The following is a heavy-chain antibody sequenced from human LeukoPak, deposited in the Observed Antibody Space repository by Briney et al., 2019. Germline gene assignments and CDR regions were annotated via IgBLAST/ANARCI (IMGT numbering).Heavy chain of an antibody. D-gene: IGHD2-21*02. CDR2: LYSGGGT. J-gene: IGHJ3*02. CDR1: GFTVSSNY. Sequence: GGSLRLSCVVSGFTVSSNYMSWVRQAPGKGLEWVSVLYSGGGTYYADSLKGRFTISRDNSKNTLYLQMNSLRAEDTAVYCCARDGTCGGACKGAFDIWGQGTMVTVSS. V-gene: IGHV3-66*01. CDR3: ARDGTCGGACKGAFDI.